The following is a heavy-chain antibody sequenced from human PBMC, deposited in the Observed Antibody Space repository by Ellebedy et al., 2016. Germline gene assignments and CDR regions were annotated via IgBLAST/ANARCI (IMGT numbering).Heavy chain of an antibody. D-gene: IGHD6-19*01. CDR1: GYTFSTYG. CDR2: ISAYNANT. V-gene: IGHV1-18*01. Sequence: ASVKVSCKASGYTFSTYGITWVRQAPGQGLEWMGWISAYNANTNYAQKIRGRATMTTDKITSTAYMELRSLRSDDTAVYYCARAIRAFSGPTQEYWGQGTLVTVSS. CDR3: ARAIRAFSGPTQEY. J-gene: IGHJ4*02.